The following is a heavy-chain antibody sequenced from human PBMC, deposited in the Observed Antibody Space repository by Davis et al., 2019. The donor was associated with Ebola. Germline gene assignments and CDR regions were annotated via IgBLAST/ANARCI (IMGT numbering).Heavy chain of an antibody. CDR2: IYSGAGT. CDR1: GFPVNDND. V-gene: IGHV3-66*01. Sequence: PGGSLRLSCAASGFPVNDNDMTWVRQAPGKGLEWISGIYSGAGTRYADSVKGRFIISRDHSKNTLYLEMNTLRVDDTAVYYCTTYDSSVSYVTRPGLDVWGLGTTVTVSS. J-gene: IGHJ6*02. D-gene: IGHD3-22*01. CDR3: TTYDSSVSYVTRPGLDV.